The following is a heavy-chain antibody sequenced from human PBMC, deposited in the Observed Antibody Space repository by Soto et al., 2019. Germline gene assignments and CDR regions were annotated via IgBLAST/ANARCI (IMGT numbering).Heavy chain of an antibody. CDR1: GFTFSNDG. V-gene: IGHV3-30*03. CDR3: ARDRQQWPVNGMDF. Sequence: QVQLVESGGGVVQPGRSLTLSCAASGFTFSNDGLHWVRQAPGKGLEWVAMISFDGMSKYYADSVKGRFTISRESSKNTLYLYMNSLRVEDTAVYFCARDRQQWPVNGMDFWGQGTTVTVSS. J-gene: IGHJ6*02. D-gene: IGHD6-19*01. CDR2: ISFDGMSK.